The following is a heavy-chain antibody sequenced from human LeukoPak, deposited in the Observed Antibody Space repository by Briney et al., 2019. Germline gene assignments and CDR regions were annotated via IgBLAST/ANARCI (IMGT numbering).Heavy chain of an antibody. J-gene: IGHJ4*02. V-gene: IGHV1-2*02. CDR2: INPNSGGT. CDR1: GYTSTGYY. Sequence: GASVKVSCKASGYTSTGYYMHWVRQAPGQGLEWMGWINPNSGGTNYAQNFQGRVTMTRDTSIGTAYMELSRLRSDDTAVYYCARIKWAVANDWGQGTLVTVSS. D-gene: IGHD4-11*01. CDR3: ARIKWAVAND.